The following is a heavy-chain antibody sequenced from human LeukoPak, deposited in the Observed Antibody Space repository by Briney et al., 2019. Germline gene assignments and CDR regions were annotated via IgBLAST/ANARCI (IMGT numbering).Heavy chain of an antibody. CDR2: IKQDGSET. Sequence: GGSLRLFCAASRFTLSNYWMSWVRQAPGKGLEWVANIKQDGSETYYVDSVKGRFTISRDNAKNSLSLQMNSLRAEDTAVYYCARQRGSGCLDYWGQGTLVTVSS. J-gene: IGHJ4*02. D-gene: IGHD6-19*01. CDR3: ARQRGSGCLDY. CDR1: RFTLSNYW. V-gene: IGHV3-7*01.